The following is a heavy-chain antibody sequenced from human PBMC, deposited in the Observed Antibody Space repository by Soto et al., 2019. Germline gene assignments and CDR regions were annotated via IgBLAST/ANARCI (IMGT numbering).Heavy chain of an antibody. Sequence: QVQLVESGGCVVQPGRSLRLSCAASGFTFSSYGMHWVRQAPGKGLEWVAVIWYDGSNKYYADSVKGRFTISRDNSKNMLYLQMNSLRAEDTAVYYCARGEELRAYYYYYGIDVWGQGTTVTVSS. J-gene: IGHJ6*02. V-gene: IGHV3-33*01. CDR1: GFTFSSYG. CDR3: ARGEELRAYYYYYGIDV. CDR2: IWYDGSNK. D-gene: IGHD3-10*01.